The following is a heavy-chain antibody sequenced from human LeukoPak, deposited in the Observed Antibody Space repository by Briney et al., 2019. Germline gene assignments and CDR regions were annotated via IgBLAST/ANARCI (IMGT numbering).Heavy chain of an antibody. CDR1: GYTFTSYG. Sequence: ASVKVSCKASGYTFTSYGISWVRQAPGQGLEWMGWISAYNGNTNYAQKLQGRVTMTTGTSTGTAYMELRSLRSDDTAVYYCARDVRDYYYYYYGMDVWGQGTTVTVSS. D-gene: IGHD3/OR15-3a*01. CDR3: ARDVRDYYYYYYGMDV. J-gene: IGHJ6*02. V-gene: IGHV1-18*01. CDR2: ISAYNGNT.